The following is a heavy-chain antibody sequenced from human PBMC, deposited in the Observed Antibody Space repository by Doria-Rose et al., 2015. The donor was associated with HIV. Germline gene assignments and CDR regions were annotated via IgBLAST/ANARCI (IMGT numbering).Heavy chain of an antibody. D-gene: IGHD6-13*01. Sequence: QVQLVQSGPVLVKPTETLTLTCTVSGVSLSSPGMGVSWIRQPPGKALEWLANNFSDDERSYKTSLKSRLNISRGTSKSQVVLTMTDMDPVDTATYYCARIKSSRWYHKYYFDFWGQGTLVIVSA. J-gene: IGHJ4*02. CDR3: ARIKSSRWYHKYYFDF. V-gene: IGHV2-26*01. CDR2: NFSDDER. CDR1: GVSLSSPGMG.